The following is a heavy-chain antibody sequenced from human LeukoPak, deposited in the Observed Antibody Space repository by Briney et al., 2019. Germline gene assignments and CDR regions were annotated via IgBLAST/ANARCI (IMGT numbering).Heavy chain of an antibody. CDR1: GFTFSNAW. D-gene: IGHD6-13*01. CDR3: TTLSAAAGDAFDI. J-gene: IGHJ3*02. CDR2: IKSKTDGGTT. V-gene: IGHV3-15*01. Sequence: GGSLRLSCAASGFTFSNAWMSWVRQAPGKGLEWVGRIKSKTDGGTTDYAAPVKGRFTISRDDSKNTLYLQMNSLKTEDTAVYYCTTLSAAAGDAFDIWGQGTMVTVSS.